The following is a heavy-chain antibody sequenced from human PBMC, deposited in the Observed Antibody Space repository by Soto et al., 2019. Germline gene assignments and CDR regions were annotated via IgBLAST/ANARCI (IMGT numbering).Heavy chain of an antibody. V-gene: IGHV4-59*01. D-gene: IGHD4-17*01. J-gene: IGHJ4*02. CDR2: IYYSGST. Sequence: PSETLSLACTVSGGSISSYFWSWIRQPPGKGLEWIGYIYYSGSTNYNPSLKSRVTISVDTSKNQFSLKLSSVTAADTAVYYCAREWASGSPTVTTDYFAFWAQRNLVTVSS. CDR1: GGSISSYF. CDR3: AREWASGSPTVTTDYFAF.